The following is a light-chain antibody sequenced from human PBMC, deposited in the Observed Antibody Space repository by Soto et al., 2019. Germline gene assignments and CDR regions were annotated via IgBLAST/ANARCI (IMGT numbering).Light chain of an antibody. CDR1: NSNIGTGYD. CDR3: QSYDSSLRVVV. Sequence: QSVLTQPPSVSGAPGQRVTISCTGTNSNIGTGYDVHWYRQFPGTAPKLLIYDDTNRPSGVPDRFSGSKSGASASLAITGLQAEDEADYYCQSYDSSLRVVVFGGGTKVTVL. J-gene: IGLJ2*01. V-gene: IGLV1-40*01. CDR2: DDT.